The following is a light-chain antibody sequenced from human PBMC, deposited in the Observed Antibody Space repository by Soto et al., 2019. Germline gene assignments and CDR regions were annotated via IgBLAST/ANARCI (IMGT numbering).Light chain of an antibody. V-gene: IGKV1-39*01. Sequence: DIQMTQSPSSLSASVGDRVTITCRASQSISSYLNWYHQKPGKAPKLLIYAASSLQSGVPSRFSGSGSGTDFTLTISSLQPEDFATYYCQQSYSTPLTFGGGNKVEIK. J-gene: IGKJ4*01. CDR1: QSISSY. CDR3: QQSYSTPLT. CDR2: AAS.